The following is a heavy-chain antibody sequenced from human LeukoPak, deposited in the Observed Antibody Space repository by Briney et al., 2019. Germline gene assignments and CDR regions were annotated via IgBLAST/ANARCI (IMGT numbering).Heavy chain of an antibody. V-gene: IGHV4-30-4*08. CDR1: GGSISSGDYY. J-gene: IGHJ3*02. CDR3: ARDLVAGDAFDI. CDR2: IYYSGST. Sequence: SQTLSLTCTVSGGSISSGDYYWSWIRQPPGKGLEWIGYIYYSGSTYYNPSLKSRVSVSVDTSKNQFSLKLSSVTAADTAVYYCARDLVAGDAFDIWGQGTMVTVSS. D-gene: IGHD5-12*01.